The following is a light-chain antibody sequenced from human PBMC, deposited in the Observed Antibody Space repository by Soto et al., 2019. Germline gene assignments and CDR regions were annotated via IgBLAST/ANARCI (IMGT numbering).Light chain of an antibody. J-gene: IGKJ2*03. Sequence: DIQMNQYPSTLSASVGDRVTITCRASQSIGSWLAWYQQKPGKAPKLLIYKTYILGSGVPSRFSGSGSGTEFTLTISSLQPDDFVTYYCQEYDDYLFSFGQGTKLEIK. V-gene: IGKV1-5*03. CDR1: QSIGSW. CDR2: KTY. CDR3: QEYDDYLFS.